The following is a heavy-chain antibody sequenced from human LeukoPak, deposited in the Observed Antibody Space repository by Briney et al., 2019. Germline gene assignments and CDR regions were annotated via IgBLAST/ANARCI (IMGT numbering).Heavy chain of an antibody. CDR2: IYGGGDT. Sequence: PGGSLRLSCAASGFSVSSNYMTWVRRAPGKGLEWVSVIYGGGDTHYADSVRGRFIISRHTSNNTLYLQMNSLRTEDTAVYYCARATVATGTLRFDTWGQGTLVTVSS. V-gene: IGHV3-53*04. D-gene: IGHD1-1*01. J-gene: IGHJ5*02. CDR1: GFSVSSNY. CDR3: ARATVATGTLRFDT.